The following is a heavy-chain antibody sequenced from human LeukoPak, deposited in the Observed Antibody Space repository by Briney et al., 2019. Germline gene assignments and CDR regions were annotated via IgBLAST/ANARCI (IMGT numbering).Heavy chain of an antibody. CDR1: GYPFTASG. Sequence: ASVKVSCKPSGYPFTASGLTWIRQAPGQGLEWMGIISPRGGTTNYAQKFQGRVTMTRDTSTNTDYMELSSLRSEDTAVYYCARERSDSSRQYYFDHWGQGTLVTVSS. CDR3: ARERSDSSRQYYFDH. V-gene: IGHV1-46*01. CDR2: ISPRGGTT. D-gene: IGHD3-22*01. J-gene: IGHJ4*02.